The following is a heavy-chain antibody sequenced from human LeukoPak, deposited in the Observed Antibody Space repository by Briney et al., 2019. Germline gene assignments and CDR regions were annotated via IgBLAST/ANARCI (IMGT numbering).Heavy chain of an antibody. CDR3: RRGTVTTAYFDY. J-gene: IGHJ4*02. CDR2: IHYTGGT. Sequence: SETLSLTCTVSGVSLSTYYWTWIRQSPGKGLEWIGHIHYTGGTNYNPSLKSRVAMSVDTSKKQLSLKLSSVTAADAATYYCRRGTVTTAYFDYWGQGTLVTVSS. D-gene: IGHD4-17*01. CDR1: GVSLSTYY. V-gene: IGHV4-59*01.